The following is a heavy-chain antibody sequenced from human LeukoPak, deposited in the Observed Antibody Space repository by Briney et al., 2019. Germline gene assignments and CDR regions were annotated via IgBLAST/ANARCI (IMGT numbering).Heavy chain of an antibody. CDR3: TARVVTTNDY. Sequence: GGSLRLSCAASGFSFSEYWMNWVRQAPGKGLEWVGRVKRKSDGESTDYPAPVKGRFTITRDDSNNTLYLQMNSLKVEDTAVYYCTARVVTTNDYWGQGTLVTVSS. V-gene: IGHV3-15*01. J-gene: IGHJ4*02. D-gene: IGHD2-21*02. CDR2: VKRKSDGEST. CDR1: GFSFSEYW.